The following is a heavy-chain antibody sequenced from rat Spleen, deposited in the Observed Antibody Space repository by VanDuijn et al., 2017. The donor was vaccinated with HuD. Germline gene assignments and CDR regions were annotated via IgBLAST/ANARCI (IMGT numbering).Heavy chain of an antibody. Sequence: EVQLVESGGGLVQPGRSLKLSCAASGFTFSNYGMAWVRQAPTKGLEWVATISYDGSSTYYRDSVKGRFTISRDNAKSTLYLQMDSLRSEDTATYYCARRSNRGYRDSYAHLYWYFDFWGPGTMVTVSS. CDR3: ARRSNRGYRDSYAHLYWYFDF. D-gene: IGHD1-11*01. CDR2: ISYDGSST. V-gene: IGHV5-29*01. J-gene: IGHJ1*01. CDR1: GFTFSNYG.